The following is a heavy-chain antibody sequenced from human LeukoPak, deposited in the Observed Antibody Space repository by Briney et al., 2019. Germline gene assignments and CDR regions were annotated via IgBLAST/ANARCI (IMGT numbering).Heavy chain of an antibody. V-gene: IGHV4-4*08. Sequence: PSETLSLTCTVSDDSITMYYWTWIRQPPGKGLEWIGRIYTSGSTNYNPSLKSRVTISVDTSKNQFSLKLSSVTAADTAVYYCARESRYYDILTGYYYYYYMDVWGKGTTVTISS. CDR3: ARESRYYDILTGYYYYYYMDV. J-gene: IGHJ6*03. CDR1: DDSITMYY. CDR2: IYTSGST. D-gene: IGHD3-9*01.